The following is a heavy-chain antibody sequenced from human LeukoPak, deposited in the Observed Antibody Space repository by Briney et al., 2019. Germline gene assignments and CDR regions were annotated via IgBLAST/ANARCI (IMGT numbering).Heavy chain of an antibody. D-gene: IGHD2-2*01. Sequence: SETLSLTCAVSGGSISSGGYSWSWIRQPPGKGLEWIGYIYHSGSTYYNPSLKSRVTISVDTSKNQFSLKLSSVTAADTAVYYCARHSWRYCSSTSCLNWFDPWGQGTLVTVSS. CDR3: ARHSWRYCSSTSCLNWFDP. V-gene: IGHV4-30-2*03. CDR1: GGSISSGGYS. J-gene: IGHJ5*02. CDR2: IYHSGST.